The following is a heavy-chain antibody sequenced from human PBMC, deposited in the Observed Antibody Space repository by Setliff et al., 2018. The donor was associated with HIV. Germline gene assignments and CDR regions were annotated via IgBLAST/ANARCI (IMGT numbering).Heavy chain of an antibody. CDR1: GGSINNGAYY. J-gene: IGHJ3*02. D-gene: IGHD3-16*02. CDR2: IYYNGIT. Sequence: PSETLSLTCTVSGGSINNGAYYWSWIRHQPGRGLEWIGNIYYNGITHYNPSLKSRLSISIDTSKNQFYLQLNSVTVADTSVFYCAREIVRVALDIWGPGTAVTVSS. CDR3: AREIVRVALDI. V-gene: IGHV4-31*02.